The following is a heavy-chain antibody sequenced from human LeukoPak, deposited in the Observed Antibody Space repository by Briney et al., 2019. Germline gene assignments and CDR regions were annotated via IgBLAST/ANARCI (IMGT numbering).Heavy chain of an antibody. V-gene: IGHV4-39*01. CDR2: IYYSGST. Sequence: SVTVSLTCTVSGGSISRSSYYWGWIRQPPGKGLEWIGNIYYSGSTYYNPSLESRVTISVDTSKNQFSLKLSSVTAADTAVYYCARHVEYSSCWPDYWGQGTLVTVSS. CDR1: GGSISRSSYY. CDR3: ARHVEYSSCWPDY. J-gene: IGHJ4*02. D-gene: IGHD6-19*01.